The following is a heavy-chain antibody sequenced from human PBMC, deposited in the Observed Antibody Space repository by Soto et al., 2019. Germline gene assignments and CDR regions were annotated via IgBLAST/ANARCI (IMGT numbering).Heavy chain of an antibody. Sequence: VLLVQSGAEVKKPGSSVKVSCEVSGGTFGTYAFTWVRQAPGQGLEWMGGITPIFGSPYYAQKFQDRVTITADKSTTTIYMELSALGSEDTAVYFCVRDRRDWEPPGWFDPWGQGTLVTVSS. CDR1: GGTFGTYA. CDR3: VRDRRDWEPPGWFDP. J-gene: IGHJ5*02. V-gene: IGHV1-69*06. D-gene: IGHD1-1*01. CDR2: ITPIFGSP.